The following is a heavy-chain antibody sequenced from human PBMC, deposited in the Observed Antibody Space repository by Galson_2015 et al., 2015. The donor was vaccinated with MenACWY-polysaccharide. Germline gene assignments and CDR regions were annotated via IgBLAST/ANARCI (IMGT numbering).Heavy chain of an antibody. J-gene: IGHJ4*03. CDR2: IDWNDGK. D-gene: IGHD6-13*01. Sequence: PALVKPTQTLTLTCTFSGFSLSTTGMRVSWIRQPPGKALEWLARIDWNDGKFYSTSLKTRLTIFKDTSKNQVVLTMSNMDPVDTATYYCTRTAAAGQGYFDYWGQGTQVTVSS. CDR3: TRTAAAGQGYFDY. V-gene: IGHV2-70*04. CDR1: GFSLSTTGMR.